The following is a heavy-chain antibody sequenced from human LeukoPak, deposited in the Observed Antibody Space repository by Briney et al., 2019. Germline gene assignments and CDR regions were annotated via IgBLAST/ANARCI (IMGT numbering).Heavy chain of an antibody. CDR2: IRSKAYGGTT. V-gene: IGHV3-49*03. CDR1: GFTFGDYA. J-gene: IGHJ3*02. D-gene: IGHD2-8*01. CDR3: TRDGGIVLMVYDPPYDAFDI. Sequence: PGRSLRLSCTASGFTFGDYAMSWFRQAPGQGLEWVGFIRSKAYGGTTEYAASVKGRFTISRDDSKSIAYLQMNSLKTEDTAVYYCTRDGGIVLMVYDPPYDAFDIWGQGTMVTVSS.